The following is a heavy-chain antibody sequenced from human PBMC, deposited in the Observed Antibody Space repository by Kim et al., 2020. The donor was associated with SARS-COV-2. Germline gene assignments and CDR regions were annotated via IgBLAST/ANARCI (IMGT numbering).Heavy chain of an antibody. D-gene: IGHD3-10*01. J-gene: IGHJ4*02. CDR1: GFTFSSYA. V-gene: IGHV3-23*01. Sequence: GGSLRLSCAASGFTFSSYAMSWVRQAPGKGLEWVSAISGSGGSTYYADSVKGRFTISRDNSKNTLYLQMNSLRAEDTAVYYCAKDEGWTVRGVMNFDYWGQGTLVTVSS. CDR2: ISGSGGST. CDR3: AKDEGWTVRGVMNFDY.